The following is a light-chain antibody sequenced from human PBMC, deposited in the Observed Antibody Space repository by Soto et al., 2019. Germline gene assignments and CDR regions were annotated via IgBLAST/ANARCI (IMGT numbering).Light chain of an antibody. CDR1: SSNIGNNY. CDR2: DTT. J-gene: IGLJ3*02. Sequence: QSVLTQPPSVSAAPGQTVTISCSGNSSNIGNNYVAWYQVLPGTAPKLLIYDTTKRPSGIPDRFSGSKSGTAATLAITGLQSGDEADYYCGSWDGRLGGVFGGGTKLTVL. CDR3: GSWDGRLGGV. V-gene: IGLV1-51*01.